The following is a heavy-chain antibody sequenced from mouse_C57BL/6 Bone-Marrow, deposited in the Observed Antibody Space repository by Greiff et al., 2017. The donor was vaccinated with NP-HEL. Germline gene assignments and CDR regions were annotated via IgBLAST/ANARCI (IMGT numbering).Heavy chain of an antibody. CDR1: GFNITDYY. D-gene: IGHD2-4*01. J-gene: IGHJ1*03. CDR3: TTDDYDGYFDV. CDR2: IDPEDGDT. Sequence: EVKLQQSGAELVRPGASVKLSCTASGFNITDYYMHWVKQRPEQGLEWIGRIDPEDGDTEYAPKFQGKATMTADTSSNTAYLQLSSLTSEATAVYYCTTDDYDGYFDVWGTGTTVTVSS. V-gene: IGHV14-1*01.